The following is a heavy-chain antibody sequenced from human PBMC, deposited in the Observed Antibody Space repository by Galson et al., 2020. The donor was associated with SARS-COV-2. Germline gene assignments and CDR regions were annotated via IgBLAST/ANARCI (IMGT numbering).Heavy chain of an antibody. D-gene: IGHD2-21*01. CDR3: AKDSCSGNLFYPFDS. Sequence: GGSLRLSCVGSGFTFSTYGISWVRQAPGKVLEWVSAINGGADNTYYADSVKGRFTVSRDNSKNTLYLQMNGLRADDTALYYCAKDSCSGNLFYPFDSWGQGTLVTVSS. CDR1: GFTFSTYG. V-gene: IGHV3-23*01. CDR2: INGGADNT. J-gene: IGHJ4*02.